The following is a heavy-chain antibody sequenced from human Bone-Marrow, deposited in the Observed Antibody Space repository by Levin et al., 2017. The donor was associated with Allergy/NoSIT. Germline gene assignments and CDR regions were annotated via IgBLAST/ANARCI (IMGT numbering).Heavy chain of an antibody. CDR1: GFTFSDAW. CDR3: TKYGFDYVWGSYRSPFDY. D-gene: IGHD3-16*02. V-gene: IGHV3-15*01. CDR2: IKSTSDGGTT. Sequence: GGSLRLSCAASGFTFSDAWMSWVRQAPGKGLEWVGRIKSTSDGGTTDYAAPVKGRFTISRHDSENTLYLQMISLKTEDTAVYYCTKYGFDYVWGSYRSPFDYWGQGTLVTVSS. J-gene: IGHJ4*02.